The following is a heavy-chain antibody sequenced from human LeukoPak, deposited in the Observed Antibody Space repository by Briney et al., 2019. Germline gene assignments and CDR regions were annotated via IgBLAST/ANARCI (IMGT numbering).Heavy chain of an antibody. CDR2: IIPIFGTA. CDR3: ARDLSSGWYYFDY. Sequence: GASVKVSCKASGGTFSSYAISWMRQAPGQGLEWMGGIIPIFGTANYAQKFQGRVTITADESTSTAYMELSSLRSEDTAVYYCARDLSSGWYYFDYWGQGTLVTVSS. J-gene: IGHJ4*02. V-gene: IGHV1-69*13. CDR1: GGTFSSYA. D-gene: IGHD6-19*01.